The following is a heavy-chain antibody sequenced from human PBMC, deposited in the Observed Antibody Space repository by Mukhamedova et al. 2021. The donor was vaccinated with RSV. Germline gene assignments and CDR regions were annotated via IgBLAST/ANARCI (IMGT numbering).Heavy chain of an antibody. CDR2: INSDGRNT. V-gene: IGHV3-74*01. J-gene: IGHJ4*02. CDR3: ARGVYDYVWGSYRFLDY. D-gene: IGHD3-16*02. Sequence: VRQPPGKGLAWVSRINSDGRNTSYADSVKGRFTISRDNTKNTLFLEMTRLTAEDTAVYYCARGVYDYVWGSYRFLDYWGQGTLVP.